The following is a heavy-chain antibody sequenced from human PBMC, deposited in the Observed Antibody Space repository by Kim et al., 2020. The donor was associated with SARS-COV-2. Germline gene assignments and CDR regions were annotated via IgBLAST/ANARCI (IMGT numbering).Heavy chain of an antibody. D-gene: IGHD3-22*01. CDR2: IGSTTGAI. Sequence: GGSLRLSCAASGFIFSDYYMTWIRQAPGKGLEWLSFIGSTTGAIHYADSVRGRFTISRDNAKNSLTLEMSSLRTEDTAVYYCARGGAREASYYYDSSDLNWFDPWGQGTLVTVSS. J-gene: IGHJ5*02. CDR1: GFIFSDYY. V-gene: IGHV3-11*01. CDR3: ARGGAREASYYYDSSDLNWFDP.